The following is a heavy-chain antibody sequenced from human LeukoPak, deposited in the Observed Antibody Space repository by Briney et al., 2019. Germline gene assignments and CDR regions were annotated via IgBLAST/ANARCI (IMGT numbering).Heavy chain of an antibody. V-gene: IGHV3-7*01. J-gene: IGHJ3*02. Sequence: PGGSLRLSCAASGFTFSSYWMSWVRQAPGKGLEWEANIKQDGTKKYYVDSVKGRFTISRDNAKNSLYLQMNSLRAEDTAVYYCAAPSAYSYEAFDIWGQGTMVTVSS. CDR3: AAPSAYSYEAFDI. D-gene: IGHD3-3*01. CDR2: IKQDGTKK. CDR1: GFTFSSYW.